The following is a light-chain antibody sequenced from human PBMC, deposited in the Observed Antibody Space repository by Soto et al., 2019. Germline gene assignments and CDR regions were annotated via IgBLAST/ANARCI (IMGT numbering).Light chain of an antibody. CDR3: QESFSTPFT. V-gene: IGKV1-39*01. CDR1: QSIANY. CDR2: AAS. Sequence: DIQMTQSPSSLSASVGDRVTITCRASQSIANYLNWYQQKPGKAPELLIYAASSLQSGVPSRVSGSGSGTDFTLTISSLQPEDFATYYCQESFSTPFTFGPGTKVDIK. J-gene: IGKJ3*01.